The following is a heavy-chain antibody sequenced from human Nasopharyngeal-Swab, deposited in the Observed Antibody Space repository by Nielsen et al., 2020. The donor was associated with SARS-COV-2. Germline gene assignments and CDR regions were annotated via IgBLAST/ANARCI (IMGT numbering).Heavy chain of an antibody. CDR1: GGSISSYY. J-gene: IGHJ6*02. V-gene: IGHV4-59*01. Sequence: SETLSLTCTVSGGSISSYYWSWNRQPPGKGLEWIGYIYYSGSTNYNPSLKSRVTISVDTSKNQFSLKLSSVTAADTAVYYCARGEGSGSYYYYYGMDVWGQGTTVTVSS. D-gene: IGHD3-10*01. CDR2: IYYSGST. CDR3: ARGEGSGSYYYYYGMDV.